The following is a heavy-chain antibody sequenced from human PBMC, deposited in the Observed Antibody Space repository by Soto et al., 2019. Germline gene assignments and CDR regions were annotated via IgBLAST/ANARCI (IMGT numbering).Heavy chain of an antibody. CDR3: ARGDRAALLDYYYYMDV. V-gene: IGHV3-21*01. D-gene: IGHD6-6*01. Sequence: GGSLRLSCAASGFTFSSYSMNWVRQAPGKGLEWVSSISSSSSYIYYADSVKGRFTISRDNAKNSLYLQMNSLRAEDTAVYYCARGDRAALLDYYYYMDVWGKGTTVTVSS. J-gene: IGHJ6*03. CDR1: GFTFSSYS. CDR2: ISSSSSYI.